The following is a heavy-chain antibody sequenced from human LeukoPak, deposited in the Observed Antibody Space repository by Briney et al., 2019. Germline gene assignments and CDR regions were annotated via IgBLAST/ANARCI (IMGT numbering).Heavy chain of an antibody. CDR3: ARDSGHSSGYYVWFDP. V-gene: IGHV4-34*01. Sequence: SETLPLTCAVYGGSFSGYYWSWIRQPPGKGLEWIGEINHSGSTNYNPSLKSRVTISVDTSKNQFSLKLSSVTAADTAVYYCARDSGHSSGYYVWFDPWGQGTLVTVSS. CDR1: GGSFSGYY. J-gene: IGHJ5*02. CDR2: INHSGST. D-gene: IGHD3-22*01.